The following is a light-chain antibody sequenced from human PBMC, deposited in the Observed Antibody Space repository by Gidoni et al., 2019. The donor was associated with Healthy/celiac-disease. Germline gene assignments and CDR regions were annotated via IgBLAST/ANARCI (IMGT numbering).Light chain of an antibody. Sequence: SYELTQPPSVSVSPGQTARITCSGDALPKQYAYWYQQKPGQAPVLVIYKDSERPSGIPERFSGSSSGTTVTLTISRVRAKDEADYYCQSADSSGTYPRVFGTGTKVTVL. CDR3: QSADSSGTYPRV. J-gene: IGLJ1*01. CDR2: KDS. V-gene: IGLV3-25*03. CDR1: ALPKQY.